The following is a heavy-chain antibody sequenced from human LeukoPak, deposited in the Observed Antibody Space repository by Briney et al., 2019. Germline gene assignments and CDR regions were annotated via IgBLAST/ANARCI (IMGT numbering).Heavy chain of an antibody. Sequence: PSETLSLTCTVSGGSISSGGYYWSWIRQHPGKGLEWIGYIYYSGSTYYNPSLKSRVTISVDTSKNQFSLKLSSVTAADTAVYYCARLSRYSSSWPFWGQGTLVTVSP. V-gene: IGHV4-31*03. CDR1: GGSISSGGYY. D-gene: IGHD6-13*01. CDR2: IYYSGST. CDR3: ARLSRYSSSWPF. J-gene: IGHJ4*02.